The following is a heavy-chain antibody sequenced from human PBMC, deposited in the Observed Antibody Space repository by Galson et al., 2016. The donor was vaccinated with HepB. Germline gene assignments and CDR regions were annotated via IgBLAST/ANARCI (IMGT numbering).Heavy chain of an antibody. CDR1: GFGFSSYG. V-gene: IGHV3-33*05. J-gene: IGHJ3*02. Sequence: SLRLSCAGSGFGFSSYGMNWVRQPPGKGLEWVAIISYDGSNADYADSVRGRFTISRDNSQSTLYLTMTRLRSEDTAVYYFATSSLLNGAFDIWGQGTMVTVSS. CDR3: ATSSLLNGAFDI. CDR2: ISYDGSNA. D-gene: IGHD2-8*01.